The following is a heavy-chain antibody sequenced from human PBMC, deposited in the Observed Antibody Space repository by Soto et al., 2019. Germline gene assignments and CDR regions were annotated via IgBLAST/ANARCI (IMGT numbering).Heavy chain of an antibody. D-gene: IGHD4-17*01. Sequence: AASVKVSCKASGYTFTGYYMHWVRQAPGQGLEWMGWINPNSGGTNYAQKFQGRVTMTRDTSISTAYMELSRLRSDDTAVYYCARDAYTTGYGMDVWGQGTTVTVSS. CDR3: ARDAYTTGYGMDV. CDR2: INPNSGGT. V-gene: IGHV1-2*02. J-gene: IGHJ6*02. CDR1: GYTFTGYY.